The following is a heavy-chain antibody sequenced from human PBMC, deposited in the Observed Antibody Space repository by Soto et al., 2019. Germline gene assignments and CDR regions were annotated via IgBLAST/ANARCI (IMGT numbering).Heavy chain of an antibody. J-gene: IGHJ6*02. CDR3: AKEPGALADAYGMDV. CDR2: ISYDGSNK. CDR1: EFTFSGYG. Sequence: QVRLVESGGGVVQPGRSLRLSCAASEFTFSGYGMHWVRQAPGKGLEWVALISYDGSNKYYADSVKGRFTISRDNSKNTLYLQMNSLRAEDTAVYYCAKEPGALADAYGMDVWGQGTTVTVSS. D-gene: IGHD6-19*01. V-gene: IGHV3-30*18.